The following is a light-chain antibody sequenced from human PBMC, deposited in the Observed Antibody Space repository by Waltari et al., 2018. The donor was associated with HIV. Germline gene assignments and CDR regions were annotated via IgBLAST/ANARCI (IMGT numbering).Light chain of an antibody. CDR3: AAWDDSLWV. J-gene: IGLJ3*02. CDR2: TND. Sequence: QSVLTQPPSVSGAPGQRVTISCSGSRSNIGSNYVYWYQQLPGTAPKLLIYTNDQRPSGVPDRFSGSKSGTSASLAISGLRSEDEADYYCAAWDDSLWVFGGGTKLTAL. CDR1: RSNIGSNY. V-gene: IGLV1-47*01.